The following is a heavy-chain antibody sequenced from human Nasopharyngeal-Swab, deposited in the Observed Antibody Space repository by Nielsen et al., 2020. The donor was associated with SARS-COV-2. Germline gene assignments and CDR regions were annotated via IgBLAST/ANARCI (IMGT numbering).Heavy chain of an antibody. CDR2: ISSSSYI. V-gene: IGHV3-21*01. CDR3: AREVSTGWYRGAAFDI. CDR1: GFTFSSYS. Sequence: GGSLRLSCAASGFTFSSYSMNWVRQAPGKGLEWVSSISSSSYIYYADSVKGRFTISRDNAKNSLYLQMNSLRAEDTAVYYCAREVSTGWYRGAAFDIWGQGTMVTVSS. D-gene: IGHD6-19*01. J-gene: IGHJ3*02.